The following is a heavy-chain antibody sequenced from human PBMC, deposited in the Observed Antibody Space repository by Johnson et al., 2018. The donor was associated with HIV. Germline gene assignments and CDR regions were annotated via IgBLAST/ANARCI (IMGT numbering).Heavy chain of an antibody. CDR1: GSTFDDYG. CDR2: IHLTGGNT. Sequence: VQLVESGGGVVRPGGALRLSCAASGSTFDDYGMSWVRQAPGKGPEWVSGIHLTGGNTGYANSVKGRITIFRDNAKNSLYLQMNSLRVEDTALYYCARVIGYDNNGKAVDVWGQGTMGTVSS. V-gene: IGHV3-20*04. CDR3: ARVIGYDNNGKAVDV. D-gene: IGHD3-22*01. J-gene: IGHJ3*01.